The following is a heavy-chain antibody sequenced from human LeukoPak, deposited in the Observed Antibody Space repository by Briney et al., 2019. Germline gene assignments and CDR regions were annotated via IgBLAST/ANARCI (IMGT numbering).Heavy chain of an antibody. Sequence: GGSLRLSCAASGFTFSDYFMSWVRQAPGKGLEGVAYISSSTTTIHYAESVRGRFTISRDNAENSLYLHMNSLRAEDTAVYCTRERNNDFDAFDLWGQGTLVTVSS. CDR1: GFTFSDYF. D-gene: IGHD1/OR15-1a*01. CDR3: RERNNDFDAFDL. V-gene: IGHV3-11*01. J-gene: IGHJ3*01. CDR2: ISSSTTTI.